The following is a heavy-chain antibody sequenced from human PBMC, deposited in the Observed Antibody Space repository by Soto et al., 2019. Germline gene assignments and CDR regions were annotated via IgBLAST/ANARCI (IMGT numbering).Heavy chain of an antibody. Sequence: PSETLSLTCAVYGGSFSGYYWSWIRQPPGKGLEWIGEINHSGSTNYNPSLKSRVTISVDTSKNQFSLKLSSVTAADTAVYYCASLHSTPIAVAGANLFDPCGQGTLVTVSS. J-gene: IGHJ5*02. D-gene: IGHD6-19*01. V-gene: IGHV4-34*01. CDR3: ASLHSTPIAVAGANLFDP. CDR2: INHSGST. CDR1: GGSFSGYY.